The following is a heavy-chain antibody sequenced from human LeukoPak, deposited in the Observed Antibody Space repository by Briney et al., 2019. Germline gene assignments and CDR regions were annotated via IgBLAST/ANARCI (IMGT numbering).Heavy chain of an antibody. CDR1: GFTFSSYA. J-gene: IGHJ6*02. V-gene: IGHV3-23*01. Sequence: GGSLRLSCAASGFTFSSYAMTWVRQAPGKGLEWVPAISGSGVSTYYADSVKGRFTISRDNSNNTLYLQMNSLRAEDTALYYCAERNLGATTRSSYYYGMDVWGQGTTVTVSS. CDR2: ISGSGVST. CDR3: AERNLGATTRSSYYYGMDV. D-gene: IGHD1-26*01.